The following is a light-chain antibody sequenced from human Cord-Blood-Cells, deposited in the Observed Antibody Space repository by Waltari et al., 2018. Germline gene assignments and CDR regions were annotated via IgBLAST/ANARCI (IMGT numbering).Light chain of an antibody. Sequence: QSALTQPRSVSASPGQSVTISCTGTSSDVGGYNYDSWYQQHPGKAPKLMIYDVSKRPSGVPERFAGSKSGHTSSLTISGLQAYDVADYYCWSYAGSYTWVFGGGTMLTVL. V-gene: IGLV2-11*01. CDR3: WSYAGSYTWV. CDR1: SSDVGGYNY. J-gene: IGLJ3*02. CDR2: DVS.